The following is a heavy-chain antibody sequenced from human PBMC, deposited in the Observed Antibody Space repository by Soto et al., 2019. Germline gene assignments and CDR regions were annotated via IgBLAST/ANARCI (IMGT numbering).Heavy chain of an antibody. CDR1: GGSISSSNW. J-gene: IGHJ4*02. V-gene: IGHV4-4*02. CDR3: ARRWGEGRVDY. CDR2: IYHSGNT. D-gene: IGHD3-10*01. Sequence: QVQLQESGPGLVKPSGTLSLTCAVSGGSISSSNWWSWVRPPPGKGLEWIGEIYHSGNTNYNPSLKSRVTMPVDKSRNQFSLKLSSVTAADTAVYYCARRWGEGRVDYWGQGTLVTVSS.